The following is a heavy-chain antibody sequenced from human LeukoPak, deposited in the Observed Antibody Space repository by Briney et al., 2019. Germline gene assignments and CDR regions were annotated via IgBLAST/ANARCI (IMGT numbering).Heavy chain of an antibody. D-gene: IGHD5-12*01. CDR1: GYTFTGYY. Sequence: ASVKVSCKASGYTFTGYYIHWVRQAPGQGLEWMGWINPKSGGTYCSQKFQGRVTMTRDTSISTAYMELSRLTSDDTAVYYCAKDYEDYYYYYYMGVWGKGTTVTVSS. J-gene: IGHJ6*03. CDR3: AKDYEDYYYYYYMGV. V-gene: IGHV1-2*02. CDR2: INPKSGGT.